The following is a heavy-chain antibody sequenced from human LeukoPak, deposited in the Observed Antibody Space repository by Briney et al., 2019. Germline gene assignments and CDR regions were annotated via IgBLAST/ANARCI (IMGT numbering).Heavy chain of an antibody. CDR3: ARKRWELSGHLDY. Sequence: SETLSLTCAVSGYSITSGYYWGWVRQPPGKGLGWIGNMNHTGSSYHNPSLQNRVTILIDKSKNQFSLKLTSVTAADTAVYYCARKRWELSGHLDYWGQGTLVTVSS. CDR1: GYSITSGYY. J-gene: IGHJ4*02. D-gene: IGHD1-26*01. CDR2: MNHTGSS. V-gene: IGHV4-38-2*01.